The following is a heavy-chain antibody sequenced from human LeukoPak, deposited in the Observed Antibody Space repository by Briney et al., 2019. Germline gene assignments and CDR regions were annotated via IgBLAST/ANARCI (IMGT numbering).Heavy chain of an antibody. Sequence: GGSLRLSCAAAGFTFSDYYMSWIRQAPGKGLEWVSYISSSGSTIYYADSVKGRFTISRDNAKNSLYLQMNSLRAEDTAVYYCARDYYDFWSGYDAFDIWGQGTMVTVSS. J-gene: IGHJ3*02. CDR2: ISSSGSTI. V-gene: IGHV3-11*04. CDR3: ARDYYDFWSGYDAFDI. CDR1: GFTFSDYY. D-gene: IGHD3-3*01.